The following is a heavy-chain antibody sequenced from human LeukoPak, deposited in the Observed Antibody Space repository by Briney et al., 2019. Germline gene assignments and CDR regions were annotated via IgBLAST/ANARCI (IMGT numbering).Heavy chain of an antibody. D-gene: IGHD5-18*01. V-gene: IGHV3-9*01. CDR1: GFTFDDYA. CDR3: AKGAGGYSFGYPPHYFDY. J-gene: IGHJ4*02. Sequence: GGSLRLSCAASGFTFDDYAMHWVRQAPGKGLEWVSGISWNSGSIGYADSVKGRFTISRDNAKNSLNLQMNSLRVKDTALYYCAKGAGGYSFGYPPHYFDYWGQGTLVTVSS. CDR2: ISWNSGSI.